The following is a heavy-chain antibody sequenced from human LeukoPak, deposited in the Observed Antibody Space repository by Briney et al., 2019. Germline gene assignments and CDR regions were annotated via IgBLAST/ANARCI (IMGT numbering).Heavy chain of an antibody. Sequence: SETLSLTCSVSAGSISTYYWTWVRQPPGKGLEWIGYIYYTGSTNYNPSLKSRVTISVDTSKNQFSLKLSSVTAADTAVYYCARVYGSGYDFRGAFDIWGQGTMVTVSS. CDR1: AGSISTYY. CDR3: ARVYGSGYDFRGAFDI. CDR2: IYYTGST. V-gene: IGHV4-59*01. D-gene: IGHD5-12*01. J-gene: IGHJ3*02.